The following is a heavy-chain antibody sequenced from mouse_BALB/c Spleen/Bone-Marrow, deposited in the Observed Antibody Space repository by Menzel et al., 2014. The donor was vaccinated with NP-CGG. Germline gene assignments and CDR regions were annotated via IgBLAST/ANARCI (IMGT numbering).Heavy chain of an antibody. CDR2: ISYSGNT. V-gene: IGHV3-8*02. CDR3: ATYDGYCFDY. Sequence: EVKLVESGPSLVKPSQTLSLTCSVTGDSITSGYWNWIRKFPGNKLEYMGYISYSGNTYYNPSLKSRISITQDTSKNQYYLQLNSVTAEDTATYYCATYDGYCFDYWGQGTTLTVSS. CDR1: GDSITSGY. D-gene: IGHD2-3*01. J-gene: IGHJ2*01.